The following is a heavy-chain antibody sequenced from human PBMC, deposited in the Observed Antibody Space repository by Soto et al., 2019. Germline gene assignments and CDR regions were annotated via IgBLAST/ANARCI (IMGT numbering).Heavy chain of an antibody. D-gene: IGHD2-15*01. CDR1: GYTFTGYY. CDR2: INPNSGGT. Sequence: ASVKVSCKASGYTFTGYYMHWVRQAPGQGLEWMGWINPNSGGTNYAQKFQGRVTMTRDTSISTAYMELSRLRSDDTAVYYCARDRGSYYCSGGSCYSAWFDPWGQGTLVTVS. V-gene: IGHV1-2*02. J-gene: IGHJ5*02. CDR3: ARDRGSYYCSGGSCYSAWFDP.